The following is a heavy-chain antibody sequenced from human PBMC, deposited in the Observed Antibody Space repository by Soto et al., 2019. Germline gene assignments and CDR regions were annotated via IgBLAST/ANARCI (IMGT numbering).Heavy chain of an antibody. CDR2: IIPSFGTA. CDR1: GGTFSSYA. V-gene: IGHV1-69*01. CDR3: ARSAPYYYSRGYLGLDY. D-gene: IGHD3-22*01. Sequence: QVQLVQSGAEVKKPGSSVKVSCKASGGTFSSYAISWVRQSPGQGLEGLGGIIPSFGTANYAQKFQGRVTITADESPSTAYMELSSLRSEDTAGYYCARSAPYYYSRGYLGLDYWGQGTLVTVSS. J-gene: IGHJ4*02.